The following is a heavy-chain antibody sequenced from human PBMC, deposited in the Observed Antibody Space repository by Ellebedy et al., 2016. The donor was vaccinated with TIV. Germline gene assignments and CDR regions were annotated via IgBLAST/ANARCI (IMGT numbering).Heavy chain of an antibody. CDR3: ARELLGGQGNMDV. J-gene: IGHJ6*02. Sequence: GESLKIPCAASGFTFTDFHMHLVRQAPGTGLEWVAVIWFDGSLTFYADSVKGRFTLSRDNSKNMLYLQMDNLRVEETALYYCARELLGGQGNMDVWGQGTTVTVSS. CDR2: IWFDGSLT. CDR1: GFTFTDFH. V-gene: IGHV3-33*01. D-gene: IGHD1-26*01.